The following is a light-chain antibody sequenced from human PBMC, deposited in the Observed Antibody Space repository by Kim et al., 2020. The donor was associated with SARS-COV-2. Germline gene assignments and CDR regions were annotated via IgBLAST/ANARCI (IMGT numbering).Light chain of an antibody. CDR3: QQYNIWPPLT. V-gene: IGKV3-15*01. J-gene: IGKJ4*01. CDR1: QSVDSS. Sequence: EIVMTQSPATLSVSPGERATLSCRASQSVDSSLAWYQHKPGQTPKLLIYHASIRATGTPARFSASGSGTEFTLTISSLQSEDFAVYYCQQYNIWPPLTFGGGTKVDIK. CDR2: HAS.